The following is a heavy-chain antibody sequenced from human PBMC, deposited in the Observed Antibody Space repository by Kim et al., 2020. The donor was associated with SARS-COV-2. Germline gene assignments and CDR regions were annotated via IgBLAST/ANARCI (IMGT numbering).Heavy chain of an antibody. V-gene: IGHV4-59*01. Sequence: SETLSLTCSVSGGSITNYYWNWIRQPPGKALEWIGCFSYTGRADYNPSLANRVSISADASKNQLSLKLNSVTAEDTAVYYCAGSPETFHGRVLGDWGQGILVTVSS. CDR3: AGSPETFHGRVLGD. CDR2: FSYTGRA. CDR1: GGSITNYY. J-gene: IGHJ4*02.